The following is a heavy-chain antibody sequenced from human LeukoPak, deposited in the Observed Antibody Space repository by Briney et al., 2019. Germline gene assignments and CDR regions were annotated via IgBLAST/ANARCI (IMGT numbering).Heavy chain of an antibody. J-gene: IGHJ4*02. V-gene: IGHV3-43D*04. CDR1: AG. Sequence: PGGSLRLSCAASAGIHWVRQAPGKGLGWVSLISWDGGSTYYADSVKCRFTISRDNSKNSLYLQMNSLGAEDSALYYCAKGRIGSRSPFDYWGQGTLVTVSS. CDR3: AKGRIGSRSPFDY. D-gene: IGHD2-21*01. CDR2: ISWDGGST.